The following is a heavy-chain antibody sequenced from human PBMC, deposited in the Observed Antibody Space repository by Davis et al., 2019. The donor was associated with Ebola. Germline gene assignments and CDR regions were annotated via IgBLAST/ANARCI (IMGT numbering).Heavy chain of an antibody. Sequence: GESLKISCVASGFTFSRNSMNWVRQAPGKGLEWVSYISSSSTTIYYADSVKGRFTISRDNAKHALYLQMNSLRDEDTAVYYCARAGMVQGVITKWDGYWGQGTLVTVSS. D-gene: IGHD3-10*01. V-gene: IGHV3-48*02. CDR1: GFTFSRNS. J-gene: IGHJ4*02. CDR2: ISSSSTTI. CDR3: ARAGMVQGVITKWDGY.